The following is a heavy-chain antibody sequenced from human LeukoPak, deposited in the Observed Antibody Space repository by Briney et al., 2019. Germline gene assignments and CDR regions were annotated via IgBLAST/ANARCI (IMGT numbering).Heavy chain of an antibody. J-gene: IGHJ5*02. D-gene: IGHD2-2*01. Sequence: SETLSLTCAVSGGSISSSNWWSWVRQPPGKGLEWIGEIYHSGSTYYNPSLKSRVTISVDTSKNQFSLKLSSVTAADTAVYYCAREVGTSWFDPWGQGTLVTVSS. V-gene: IGHV4-4*02. CDR1: GGSISSSNW. CDR2: IYHSGST. CDR3: AREVGTSWFDP.